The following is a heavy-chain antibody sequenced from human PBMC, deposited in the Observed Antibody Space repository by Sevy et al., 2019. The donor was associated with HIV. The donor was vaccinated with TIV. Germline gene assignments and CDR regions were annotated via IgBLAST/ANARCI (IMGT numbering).Heavy chain of an antibody. CDR2: ISYDGSNK. J-gene: IGHJ5*02. CDR1: GFTFSSYA. D-gene: IGHD3-22*01. V-gene: IGHV3-30-3*01. CDR3: ARERKLYYYDT. Sequence: GGSLRLSCAASGFTFSSYAMHWVRQAPGKGLEWVAVISYDGSNKYYADSLKGRFTISRDNSKNTLYLQMNSLRAEDTAVYYCARERKLYYYDTWGQGTLVTVSS.